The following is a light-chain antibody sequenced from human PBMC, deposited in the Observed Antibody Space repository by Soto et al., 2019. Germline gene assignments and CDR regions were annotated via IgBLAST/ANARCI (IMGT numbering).Light chain of an antibody. CDR3: FSDAANSAGV. Sequence: QSALTQPRSVSGSPGQSVTISCTGTSSDVGGYDYVSWYQQHPGKAPKFMIYDVSKRPSGVPDRFSGSKSGNTASLTISGLQAEDEADYYCFSDAANSAGVFGGGTKLTVL. CDR2: DVS. J-gene: IGLJ2*01. V-gene: IGLV2-11*01. CDR1: SSDVGGYDY.